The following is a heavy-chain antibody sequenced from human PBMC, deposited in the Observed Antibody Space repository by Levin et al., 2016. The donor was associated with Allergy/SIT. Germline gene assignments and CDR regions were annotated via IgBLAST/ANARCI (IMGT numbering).Heavy chain of an antibody. Sequence: SETLSLTCTVSGDSITTYFWSWIRQPPGKGLEWIGNIYYKNISFSDNTHCNPSLKSRVTMSVDTSKSQFSLSLSSVTAADTAVYYCVTNNAGLGPDAFDIWGQGTMVTVSS. J-gene: IGHJ3*02. V-gene: IGHV4-59*01. CDR2: IYYKNISFSDNT. D-gene: IGHD1-14*01. CDR3: VTNNAGLGPDAFDI. CDR1: GDSITTYF.